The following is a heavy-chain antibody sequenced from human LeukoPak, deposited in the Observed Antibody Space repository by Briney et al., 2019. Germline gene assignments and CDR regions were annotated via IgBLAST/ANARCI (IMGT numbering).Heavy chain of an antibody. J-gene: IGHJ6*03. CDR1: GFTFDDYG. Sequence: GGSLRLSCAASGFTFDDYGMSWVRQAPGKGLEWVSGINWNGGSTGYADSVKGRFTISRDNAKNSLYLQMNSLRAEDTALYYCARGLVEYYDFWSGYFYYMDVWGKGTTVTVSS. CDR3: ARGLVEYYDFWSGYFYYMDV. D-gene: IGHD3-3*01. V-gene: IGHV3-20*04. CDR2: INWNGGST.